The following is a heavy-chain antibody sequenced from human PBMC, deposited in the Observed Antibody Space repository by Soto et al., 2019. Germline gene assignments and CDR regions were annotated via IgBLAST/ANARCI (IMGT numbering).Heavy chain of an antibody. CDR1: GYTFTGYY. D-gene: IGHD2-21*02. CDR3: AREGGASVVVTAMSLYYYYYGMDV. CDR2: INPNSGGT. Sequence: AASVKVSCKASGYTFTGYYMHWLRQSPGQGLEWMGWINPNSGGTNYAQKFQGRVTMTRDTSISTAYMELSRLRSDDTAVYYCAREGGASVVVTAMSLYYYYYGMDVWGQGTTVTVSS. V-gene: IGHV1-2*02. J-gene: IGHJ6*02.